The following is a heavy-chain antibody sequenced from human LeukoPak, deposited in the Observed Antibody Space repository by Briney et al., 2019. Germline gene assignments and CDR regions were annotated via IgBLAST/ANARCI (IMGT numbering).Heavy chain of an antibody. J-gene: IGHJ5*02. CDR3: AAQVNYHDSTVWDP. CDR1: GFTFRTSA. V-gene: IGHV1-58*01. CDR2: IVVGSGNT. Sequence: ASVKASCKASGFTFRTSAVQWVRQARGQRLEWIGWIVVGSGNTNYAQKFQERVTISRDMSTSTAYMELSSLRSEDTAVYYCAAQVNYHDSTVWDPWGQGTLVTVSS. D-gene: IGHD3-22*01.